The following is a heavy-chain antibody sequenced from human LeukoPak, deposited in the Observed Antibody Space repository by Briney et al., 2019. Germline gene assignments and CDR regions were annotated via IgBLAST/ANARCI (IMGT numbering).Heavy chain of an antibody. D-gene: IGHD6-6*01. J-gene: IGHJ4*02. CDR3: ARIATGPSIAARPVDY. CDR2: IYYSGST. Sequence: SETLSLTCTVSGGSISSSSYYWGWIRQPPGKGLEWIGSIYYSGSTYYNPSLKSRVTISVDTSKNQFSLKLSSVTAADTAVYYCARIATGPSIAARPVDYWDQGTLVTVSS. V-gene: IGHV4-39*01. CDR1: GGSISSSSYY.